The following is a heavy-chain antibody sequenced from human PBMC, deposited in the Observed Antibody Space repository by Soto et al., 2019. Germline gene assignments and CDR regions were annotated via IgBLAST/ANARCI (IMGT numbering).Heavy chain of an antibody. CDR1: GGSISSYC. Sequence: XETLSLTCTVSGGSISSYCWSWIRQPPGKGLEWIGYIYYSGSTNYNPSLKSRVTISVDTSKNQFSLKLSSVTAADTAVYYCARGGDSSGYYYWIGAFDIWGQGPMVTVSS. J-gene: IGHJ3*02. CDR3: ARGGDSSGYYYWIGAFDI. CDR2: IYYSGST. V-gene: IGHV4-59*01. D-gene: IGHD3-22*01.